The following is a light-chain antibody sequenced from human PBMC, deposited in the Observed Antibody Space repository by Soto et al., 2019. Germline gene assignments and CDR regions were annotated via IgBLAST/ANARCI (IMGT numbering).Light chain of an antibody. CDR3: QQYGGSPRT. CDR2: GAS. V-gene: IGKV3-20*01. CDR1: QSVGTS. Sequence: EIVLTQSPVTLSLSPGERGTLSCRASQSVGTSLAWYQQKPGQAPRLLIYGASNRATGIPDRFSGSGSGTDFTLTISKLEPEDFAVYHCQQYGGSPRTFGQGTKVEL. J-gene: IGKJ1*01.